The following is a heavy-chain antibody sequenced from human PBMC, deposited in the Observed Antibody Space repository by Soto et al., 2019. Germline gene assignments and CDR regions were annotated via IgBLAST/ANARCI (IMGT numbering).Heavy chain of an antibody. CDR1: GYTFTSYG. D-gene: IGHD2-15*01. CDR3: ARDLNGYCSGGSCYSGY. Sequence: QVQLVQSGAEVKKPGASVKVSCKASGYTFTSYGISWVRQAPGQGLEWMGWISAYNGNTNYAQKLQGRVTMTTDTSTSTAYMELRSLRSDDTAVYYCARDLNGYCSGGSCYSGYWGQGTLVTVSS. J-gene: IGHJ4*02. V-gene: IGHV1-18*01. CDR2: ISAYNGNT.